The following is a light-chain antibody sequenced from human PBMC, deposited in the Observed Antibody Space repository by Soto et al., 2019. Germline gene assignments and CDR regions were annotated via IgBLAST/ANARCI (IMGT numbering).Light chain of an antibody. CDR3: QQYYSTPPWT. V-gene: IGKV4-1*01. Sequence: DIVMTQSPDSLAVSLGERVTINCKSSQSVFYSSNNKNYLAWYQQKPGQPPKLLIYWASTRESGVPDRFSGSGSGTEFTLTISSLQAEDVAVYYCQQYYSTPPWTFGQGTKVEIK. CDR2: WAS. J-gene: IGKJ1*01. CDR1: QSVFYSSNNKNY.